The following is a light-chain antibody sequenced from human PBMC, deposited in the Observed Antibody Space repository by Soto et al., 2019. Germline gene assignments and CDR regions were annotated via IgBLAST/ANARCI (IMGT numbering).Light chain of an antibody. V-gene: IGKV1-39*01. CDR1: QTISTY. CDR2: AAS. Sequence: DIQMTQSPSSLSASVGDRITITCRASQTISTYVNWYQQKPGSAPKLLIYAASSLRREVTSRFSGSGSGTDFTLTNSSLQPEDFAKDYYQPSHSAPLTFGQGTRLEIK. J-gene: IGKJ5*01. CDR3: QPSHSAPLT.